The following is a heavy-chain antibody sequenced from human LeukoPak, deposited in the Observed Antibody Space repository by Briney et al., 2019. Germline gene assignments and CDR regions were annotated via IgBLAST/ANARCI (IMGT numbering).Heavy chain of an antibody. D-gene: IGHD2-15*01. CDR1: EFTFSNYG. Sequence: GGSLRLSCVASEFTFSNYGMHWVRQAPGKGLEWVALIRSDGSNEYYEDSVKGRFTISGDNSKNILYLQMNSLRAEDTAVYYCARARGTYSNALDSWGQGSLVTVSS. V-gene: IGHV3-30*02. J-gene: IGHJ5*01. CDR2: IRSDGSNE. CDR3: ARARGTYSNALDS.